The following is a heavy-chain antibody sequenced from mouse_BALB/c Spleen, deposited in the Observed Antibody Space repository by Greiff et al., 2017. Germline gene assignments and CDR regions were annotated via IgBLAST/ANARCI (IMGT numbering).Heavy chain of an antibody. J-gene: IGHJ3*01. Sequence: VKLMESGPGLVAPSQSLSITCTVSGFSLTSYGVHWVRQPPGKGLEWLGVIWAGGSTNYNSALMSRLSISKDNSKSQVFLKMNSLQTDDTAMYYCARDRDPAAWFAYWGQGTLVTVSA. CDR2: IWAGGST. CDR1: GFSLTSYG. V-gene: IGHV2-9*02. D-gene: IGHD3-1*01. CDR3: ARDRDPAAWFAY.